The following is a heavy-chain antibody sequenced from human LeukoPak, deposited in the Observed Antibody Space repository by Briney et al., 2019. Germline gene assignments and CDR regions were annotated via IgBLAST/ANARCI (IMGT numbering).Heavy chain of an antibody. D-gene: IGHD2-2*01. V-gene: IGHV4-59*11. CDR3: ARFSWGCSTASCYLTN. CDR1: GGSLSGHY. Sequence: PSETLSLTCTVGGGSLSGHYRGWIRQPPGKGLELVRHIYYTGTTFYNPSLNSRVTITLDTSRNQFSLRLTSVIAADTAVYYCARFSWGCSTASCYLTNWGQGALVTVSS. J-gene: IGHJ4*02. CDR2: IYYTGTT.